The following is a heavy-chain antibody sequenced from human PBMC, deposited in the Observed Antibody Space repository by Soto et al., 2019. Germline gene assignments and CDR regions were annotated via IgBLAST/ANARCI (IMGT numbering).Heavy chain of an antibody. J-gene: IGHJ5*02. CDR1: GDSINNSHW. CDR3: AREVNSSPARGPNWFDP. V-gene: IGHV4-4*02. Sequence: QVQLQESGPGLVQPSGTLSLTCAVSGDSINNSHWWSWVRQTPGKGLEWIGETYHSGTTNYNPSLQSRVTISIDKSKHQFSLKMNSVTAADTAVYYCAREVNSSPARGPNWFDPWGQGTLVTVSS. CDR2: TYHSGTT. D-gene: IGHD6-13*01.